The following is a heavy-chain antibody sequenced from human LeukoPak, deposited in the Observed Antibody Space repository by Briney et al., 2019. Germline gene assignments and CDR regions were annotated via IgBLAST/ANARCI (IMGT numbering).Heavy chain of an antibody. J-gene: IGHJ4*02. Sequence: GGSLRLSCAASGFTFSNAWMSWVRQAPGKGLEWVGRIKSKTDGGTTDYAAPVKGRFTISRDDSKNTLYLQMNSLKTEGTAVYYCTTARWAGGIDYWGQGTLVTVSS. CDR3: TTARWAGGIDY. CDR1: GFTFSNAW. D-gene: IGHD3-16*01. CDR2: IKSKTDGGTT. V-gene: IGHV3-15*01.